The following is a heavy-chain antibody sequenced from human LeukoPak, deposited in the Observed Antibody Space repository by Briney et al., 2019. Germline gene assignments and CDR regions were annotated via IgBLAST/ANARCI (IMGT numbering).Heavy chain of an antibody. Sequence: GRSLRLSCAASGFTFSSYAMHWVRQAPGKGLEWVAVISYDGSNKYYADSVKGRFTISRDSSKNTLYLQMNSLRAEDTAVYYCARGLAAAGTPPDYWGQGTLVTVSS. D-gene: IGHD6-13*01. J-gene: IGHJ4*02. V-gene: IGHV3-30*04. CDR3: ARGLAAAGTPPDY. CDR2: ISYDGSNK. CDR1: GFTFSSYA.